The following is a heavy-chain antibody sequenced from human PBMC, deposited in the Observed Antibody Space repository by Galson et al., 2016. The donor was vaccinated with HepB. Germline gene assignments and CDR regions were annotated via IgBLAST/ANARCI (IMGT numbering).Heavy chain of an antibody. Sequence: SETLSLTCTVSGGSVSSGSYYWSWIRQPPGKGLEWIGYIYHSGSTNYNPSLKSRVTISVDASKNQFSLNLSSVTAADTAVFYCARGGYSYAYWDAFDVWGQGTMVTVSS. D-gene: IGHD5-18*01. CDR3: ARGGYSYAYWDAFDV. CDR2: IYHSGST. V-gene: IGHV4-61*01. CDR1: GGSVSSGSYY. J-gene: IGHJ3*01.